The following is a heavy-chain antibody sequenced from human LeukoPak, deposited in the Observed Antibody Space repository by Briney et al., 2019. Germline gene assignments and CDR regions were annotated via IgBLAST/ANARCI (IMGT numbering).Heavy chain of an antibody. CDR2: LFYTGST. Sequence: SETLSLTRTVSGGSISSSSYYWGWIRQPPGKGLEWIGSLFYTGSTNYSPSLRSRVTISLDTSKNQFSLKLTSVTAADTAVYYCARRTVAGPGAVYWGQGTLVIASS. D-gene: IGHD6-19*01. CDR1: GGSISSSSYY. V-gene: IGHV4-39*01. J-gene: IGHJ4*02. CDR3: ARRTVAGPGAVY.